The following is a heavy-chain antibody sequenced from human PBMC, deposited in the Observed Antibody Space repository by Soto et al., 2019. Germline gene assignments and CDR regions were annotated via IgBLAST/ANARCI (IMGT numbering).Heavy chain of an antibody. CDR3: AKTSYDSSGYYYFDY. V-gene: IGHV3-30*18. CDR1: GFTFSSYG. D-gene: IGHD3-22*01. CDR2: ISYDGSNK. Sequence: GGSLRLSCAASGFTFSSYGMHWVRQAPGKGLEWVAVISYDGSNKYYADSVKGRFTISRDNSKNTLYLQMNSLRAEDTAVYYCAKTSYDSSGYYYFDYWGQGTLVTVSS. J-gene: IGHJ4*02.